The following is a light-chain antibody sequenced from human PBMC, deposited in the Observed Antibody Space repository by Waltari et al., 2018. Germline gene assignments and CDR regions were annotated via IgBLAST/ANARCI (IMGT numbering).Light chain of an antibody. CDR3: QAWDNSTAV. Sequence: SYELTQPPSVSVSPGQTASITCSGTKLGDKYACWYHQKPGQSPVLVIYQDRKRPSGIPERFSGSNSGNTATLTISGTQAMDEADYYCQAWDNSTAVFGGGTKLTVL. J-gene: IGLJ2*01. CDR2: QDR. V-gene: IGLV3-1*01. CDR1: KLGDKY.